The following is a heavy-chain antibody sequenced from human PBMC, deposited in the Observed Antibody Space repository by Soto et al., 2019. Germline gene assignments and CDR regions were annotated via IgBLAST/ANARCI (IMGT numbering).Heavy chain of an antibody. CDR3: ATGQWELLDY. Sequence: ASVKVSCKASGYTVTSYYMHWVRQAPGKGLEWMGGFDPEDGETIYAQKFQGRVTMTEDTSTDTAYMELSSLRSEDTAVYYCATGQWELLDYWGQGTLVTVSS. J-gene: IGHJ4*02. D-gene: IGHD1-26*01. V-gene: IGHV1-24*01. CDR2: FDPEDGET. CDR1: GYTVTSYY.